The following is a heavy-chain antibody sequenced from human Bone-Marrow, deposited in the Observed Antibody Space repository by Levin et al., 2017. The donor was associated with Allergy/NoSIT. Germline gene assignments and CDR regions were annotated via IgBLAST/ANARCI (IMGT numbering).Heavy chain of an antibody. Sequence: GGSLRLSCAASGFSFSKYAVHWVRQAPGKGLEWVAVISYDGSAMWYADSVEGRFTISRDNSMSTLYVQMNSLRDEDMGLYYCARGIGTTGGYYGLDAWGQGTTVTVSS. D-gene: IGHD1-1*01. CDR3: ARGIGTTGGYYGLDA. CDR2: ISYDGSAM. J-gene: IGHJ6*02. CDR1: GFSFSKYA. V-gene: IGHV3-30*14.